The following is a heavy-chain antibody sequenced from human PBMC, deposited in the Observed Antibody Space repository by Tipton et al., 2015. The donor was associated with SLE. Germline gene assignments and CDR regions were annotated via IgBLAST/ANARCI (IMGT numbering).Heavy chain of an antibody. V-gene: IGHV4-34*01. CDR3: ARDLHGEGPDAFDI. CDR1: GGSFSGYY. J-gene: IGHJ3*02. Sequence: TLSLTCAVYGGSFSGYYWSWIRQPPGKGLEWIGEINHSGSTNYNPSLKSRVTISVDTSKNQFSLKLRSVTAADTAVYYCARDLHGEGPDAFDIWGQVTMVSVSS. CDR2: INHSGST. D-gene: IGHD4-17*01.